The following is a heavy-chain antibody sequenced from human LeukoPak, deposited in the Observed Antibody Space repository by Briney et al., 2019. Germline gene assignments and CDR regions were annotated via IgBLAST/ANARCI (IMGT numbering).Heavy chain of an antibody. Sequence: ASVKVSCKASGYTFTGYYMHWVRQAPGQGLEWMGWINPNSGGTNYAQKFQGRVTMTRDTSISTAYMELSRLRSDDTAVYYCARMSGAVASNWFDPWGQGTLVTVSS. CDR2: INPNSGGT. V-gene: IGHV1-2*02. D-gene: IGHD6-19*01. CDR3: ARMSGAVASNWFDP. J-gene: IGHJ5*02. CDR1: GYTFTGYY.